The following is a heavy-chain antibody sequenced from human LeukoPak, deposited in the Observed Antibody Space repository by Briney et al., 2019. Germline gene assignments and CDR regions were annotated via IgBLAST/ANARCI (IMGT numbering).Heavy chain of an antibody. CDR2: ISSSSSYI. J-gene: IGHJ4*02. CDR3: ARVQPIAAAGYFDY. V-gene: IGHV3-21*01. Sequence: PGGSLRLSCAASGLTFSSYSMNWVRQAPGKGLEWVSSISSSSSYIYYADSVKGRFTISRDNAKNSLYLQMNSLRAEDTAVYYCARVQPIAAAGYFDYWGQGTLVTVSS. D-gene: IGHD6-13*01. CDR1: GLTFSSYS.